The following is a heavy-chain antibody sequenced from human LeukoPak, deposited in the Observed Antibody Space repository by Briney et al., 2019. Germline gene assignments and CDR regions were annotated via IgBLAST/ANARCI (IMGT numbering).Heavy chain of an antibody. Sequence: SETLSLTCAVYGGSFSGYYWSWIRQSPGKGLEWIGSIYYSGTNYYNPSLKSRVIISVDTSKNQFSLNLSSVTAADSAVYYCARGRKYTSGYRVTELGSGYSDYWGQGTLVTVSS. J-gene: IGHJ4*02. D-gene: IGHD5-18*01. CDR2: IYYSGTN. CDR1: GGSFSGYY. V-gene: IGHV4-34*01. CDR3: ARGRKYTSGYRVTELGSGYSDY.